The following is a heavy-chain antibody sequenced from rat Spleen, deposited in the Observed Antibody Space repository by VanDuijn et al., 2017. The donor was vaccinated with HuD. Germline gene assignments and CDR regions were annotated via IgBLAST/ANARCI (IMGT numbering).Heavy chain of an antibody. J-gene: IGHJ4*01. V-gene: IGHV2-30*01. CDR2: IWTGGGT. Sequence: QVQLKESGPGLVQPSQTLSLTCTVSGFSLNNYGVIWVRQPTGKGLEWMGVIWTGGGTDYNSALKSRLSISRDTSKSQVFLKMNSLQTEDIATYYCAREGEQLCVMDAWGQGASVTVSS. CDR3: AREGEQLCVMDA. D-gene: IGHD1-2*01. CDR1: GFSLNNYG.